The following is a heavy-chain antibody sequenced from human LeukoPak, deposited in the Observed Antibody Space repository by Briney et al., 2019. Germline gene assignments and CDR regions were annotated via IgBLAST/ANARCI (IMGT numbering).Heavy chain of an antibody. CDR1: GFTFSSYA. CDR2: IWYDGSDK. D-gene: IGHD2-15*01. CDR3: ASQGLGYCTGGSCGSLDY. J-gene: IGHJ4*02. Sequence: GGSLRLSCAASGFTFSSYAMHWVRQAPGKGLEWVAVIWYDGSDKYYADSVKGRFTISRDNSKNTLYLQMNSLRAEDTAVYYCASQGLGYCTGGSCGSLDYWGQGTLVTVSS. V-gene: IGHV3-33*08.